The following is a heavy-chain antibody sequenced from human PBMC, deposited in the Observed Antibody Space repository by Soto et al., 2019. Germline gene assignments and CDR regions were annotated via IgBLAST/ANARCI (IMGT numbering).Heavy chain of an antibody. CDR1: GFTFSNYA. D-gene: IGHD5-12*01. V-gene: IGHV3-23*01. J-gene: IGHJ4*01. CDR2: FGGSGGST. CDR3: AKGGEATTYYFDY. Sequence: EVQLLESGGNLAQPGGSLRLSCAASGFTFSNYAMTWVRQAPGKGLEWVSSFGGSGGSTYYAASVKGRFTISRDNSKSTLYLQMNSLRAEDTALYYCAKGGEATTYYFDYWGQGTLVTVSS.